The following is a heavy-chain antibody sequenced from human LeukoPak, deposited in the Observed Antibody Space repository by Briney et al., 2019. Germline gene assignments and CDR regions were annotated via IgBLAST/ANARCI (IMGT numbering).Heavy chain of an antibody. J-gene: IGHJ3*02. Sequence: SQTLSLTCTVSGGSISSGSYYWSWIRQPAGKGLEWIGRIYTSGSTNYNPSLKSRVTISVDTSKNQFSLKLSSVTAADTAVYYCARSRPLDYYDSSGNDAFDIWGQGTMVTVSS. CDR3: ARSRPLDYYDSSGNDAFDI. D-gene: IGHD3-22*01. CDR2: IYTSGST. CDR1: GGSISSGSYY. V-gene: IGHV4-61*02.